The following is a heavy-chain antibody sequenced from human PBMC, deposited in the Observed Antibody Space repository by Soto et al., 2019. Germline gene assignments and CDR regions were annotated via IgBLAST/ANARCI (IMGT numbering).Heavy chain of an antibody. CDR3: ASPHRPHDAFDI. CDR1: SDTFTSYY. CDR2: INPNGGST. V-gene: IGHV1-46*01. Sequence: SVKVSFKAPSDTFTSYYIHWVRQAPGHGLEWMGIINPNGGSTRFAQTFQGRITMTTDTSTSTVYMELRSLRSEDTAVYYCASPHRPHDAFDIWGQGTMVTVSS. J-gene: IGHJ3*02.